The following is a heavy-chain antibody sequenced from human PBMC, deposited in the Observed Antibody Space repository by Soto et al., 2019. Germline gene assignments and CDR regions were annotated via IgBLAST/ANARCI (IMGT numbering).Heavy chain of an antibody. V-gene: IGHV1-2*04. CDR2: INPNSGGT. D-gene: IGHD2-15*01. Sequence: ASVKVSCKASGYTFTGYYMHWVRQAPGQGLEWMGWINPNSGGTNYAQKFQGWVTMTRDTSISTAYMELSRLRSDDTAVYYCARNGVVVVADRPGGTSYYYYGMDVWGQGTTVTVSS. CDR3: ARNGVVVVADRPGGTSYYYYGMDV. J-gene: IGHJ6*02. CDR1: GYTFTGYY.